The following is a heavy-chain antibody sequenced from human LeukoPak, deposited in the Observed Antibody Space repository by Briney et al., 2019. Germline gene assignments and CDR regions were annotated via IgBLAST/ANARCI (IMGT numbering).Heavy chain of an antibody. Sequence: PSETLSLTCAVYGGSFSGYYWSWIRQPPGKGLEWIGEINHSGSTNYNPSLKSRVTISVDTSKNQFSLKLSSVTAADTAVYYCARKVYDSSGRTHLSVYFDYWGQGTLVTVSS. D-gene: IGHD3-22*01. V-gene: IGHV4-34*01. CDR1: GGSFSGYY. CDR2: INHSGST. J-gene: IGHJ4*02. CDR3: ARKVYDSSGRTHLSVYFDY.